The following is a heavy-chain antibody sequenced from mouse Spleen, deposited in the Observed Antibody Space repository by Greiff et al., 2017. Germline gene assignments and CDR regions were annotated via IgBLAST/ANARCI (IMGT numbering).Heavy chain of an antibody. D-gene: IGHD1-1*01. V-gene: IGHV5-9-1*01. CDR1: GFTFSSYA. CDR3: ARLYYGSSYDFDY. CDR2: ISSGGSYT. J-gene: IGHJ2*01. Sequence: EVNVVESGGGLVKLGGSLKLSCAASGFTFSSYAMSWVRQTPEKRLEWVATISSGGSYTYYPDSVKGRFTISRDNAKNTLYLQMSSLRSEDTAMYYCARLYYGSSYDFDYWGQGTTLTVSS.